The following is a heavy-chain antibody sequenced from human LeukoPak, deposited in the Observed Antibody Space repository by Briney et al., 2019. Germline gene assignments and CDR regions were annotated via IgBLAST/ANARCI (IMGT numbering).Heavy chain of an antibody. Sequence: NPGGSLRLSCAASGFTFSSYSMNWVRQAPGKGLEWVSSISSSSSYIYYADSVKGRFTISRDNAKNSLYLQMNSLRAEDTAVYYCARDTEMVRGDYYFDYWGQGTLVTVSS. CDR3: ARDTEMVRGDYYFDY. V-gene: IGHV3-21*01. CDR2: ISSSSSYI. J-gene: IGHJ4*02. D-gene: IGHD3-10*01. CDR1: GFTFSSYS.